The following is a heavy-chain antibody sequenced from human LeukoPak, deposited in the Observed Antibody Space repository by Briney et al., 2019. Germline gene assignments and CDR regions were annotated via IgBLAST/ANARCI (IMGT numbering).Heavy chain of an antibody. D-gene: IGHD5-24*01. CDR3: ARGDGYNYWDY. CDR2: IYIGGTT. J-gene: IGHJ4*02. V-gene: IGHV3-53*01. Sequence: TWGSLRLSCAASGFTVSSNYMSWVRQAPGKGLEWVSVIYIGGTTYYADSVKGRFTISRDNSKNTLYLQMNSLTAEDTAVYYCARGDGYNYWDYWGQGTL. CDR1: GFTVSSNY.